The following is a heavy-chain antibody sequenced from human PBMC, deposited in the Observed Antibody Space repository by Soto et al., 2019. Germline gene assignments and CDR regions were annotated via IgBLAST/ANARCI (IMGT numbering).Heavy chain of an antibody. CDR3: AIAAYCSGATCYSDYNWFDP. CDR2: FDPENDET. D-gene: IGHD2-15*01. J-gene: IGHJ5*01. CDR1: GYTLSEVS. V-gene: IGHV1-24*01. Sequence: AAVKGSCKVSGYTLSEVSIHWVRQTPGKGLEWMGGFDPENDETSYAQKFQGRVTLTEDTSTDTAYLELSSLRSEDTAIYYCAIAAYCSGATCYSDYNWFDPWGQGTLVTVSS.